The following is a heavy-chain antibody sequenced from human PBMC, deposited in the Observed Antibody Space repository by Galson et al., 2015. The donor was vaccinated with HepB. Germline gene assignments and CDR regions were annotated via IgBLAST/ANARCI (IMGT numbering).Heavy chain of an antibody. V-gene: IGHV3-30*18. J-gene: IGHJ3*02. D-gene: IGHD5-18*01. CDR1: GFAFSSYG. CDR2: ISYDGSNK. CDR3: AKTHEEYSYDAFDI. Sequence: SLRLSCAASGFAFSSYGMHWVRQAPGKGLEWVAVISYDGSNKYYADSVKGRFTISRDNSKNTLYLQMNSLRAEDTAVYYCAKTHEEYSYDAFDIWGQGTMVTVSS.